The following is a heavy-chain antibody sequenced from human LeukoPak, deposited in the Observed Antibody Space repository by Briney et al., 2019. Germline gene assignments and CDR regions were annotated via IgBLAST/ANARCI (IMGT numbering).Heavy chain of an antibody. D-gene: IGHD2-2*01. CDR2: IIPILGIA. CDR1: GYTFTSYG. Sequence: ASVKVSCKASGYTFTSYGISWVRQAPGQGLEWMGRIIPILGIANYAQKFQGRVTITADKSTSTAYMELSSLRSEDTAVYYCARDQVVVVPALRGGYYYYGMDVWGQGTTVTVSS. V-gene: IGHV1-69*04. J-gene: IGHJ6*02. CDR3: ARDQVVVVPALRGGYYYYGMDV.